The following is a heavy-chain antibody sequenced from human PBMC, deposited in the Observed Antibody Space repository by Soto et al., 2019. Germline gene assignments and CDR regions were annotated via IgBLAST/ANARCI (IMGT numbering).Heavy chain of an antibody. V-gene: IGHV3-30-3*01. CDR3: ARDPMTTVTHYYYGMDV. CDR2: ISYDGSNK. J-gene: IGHJ6*02. D-gene: IGHD4-17*01. CDR1: GFTFSSYA. Sequence: QAQLVESGGGVVQPGRSLRLSCAASGFTFSSYAMHWVRQAPGKGLEWVAVISYDGSNKYYADSVKGRFTISRDNSKNTLYLQMNSLRAEDTAVYYCARDPMTTVTHYYYGMDVWGQGTTVTVSS.